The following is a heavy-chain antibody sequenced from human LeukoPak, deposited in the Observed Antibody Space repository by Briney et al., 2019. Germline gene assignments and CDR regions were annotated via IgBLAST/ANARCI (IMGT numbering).Heavy chain of an antibody. CDR3: ARDDSFTSGWYWFDP. Sequence: GRSLRLSCAASGFTFSSYGMHWVRQAPGKGLEWVAVISYDGSNKYYADSVKGRFTISRDKSKNTLYLQMNSLRHEDTAVYYCARDDSFTSGWYWFDPWGQGTLVTVSS. CDR1: GFTFSSYG. D-gene: IGHD6-19*01. J-gene: IGHJ5*02. CDR2: ISYDGSNK. V-gene: IGHV3-30*03.